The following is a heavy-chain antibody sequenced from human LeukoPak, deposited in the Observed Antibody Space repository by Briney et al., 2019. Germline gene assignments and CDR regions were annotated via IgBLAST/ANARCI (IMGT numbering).Heavy chain of an antibody. V-gene: IGHV3-11*01. CDR1: GLTFSDYH. CDR2: ISDNGRTK. CDR3: ATVHFGYFTF. D-gene: IGHD3-3*01. J-gene: IGHJ4*02. Sequence: GGSLRLSCAASGLTFSDYHMSWIRQAPGKGLEWVSHISDNGRTKYYANSVQGRFTVSRDNAKNSLYLQMNSLRADDTAVYYCATVHFGYFTFWGQGTLVTVSS.